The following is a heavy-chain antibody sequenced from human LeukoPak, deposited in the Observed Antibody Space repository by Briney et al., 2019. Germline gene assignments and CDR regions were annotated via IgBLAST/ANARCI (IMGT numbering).Heavy chain of an antibody. CDR2: IRYDGGNK. Sequence: GGSLRLSCAASGFTFSTYGMHWVRQAPGKGLEWVSLIRYDGGNKYYADSVKGRFTISRDNSRNTLYLQMNSLRAEDTAVYYCVKDPYGDYLRYFDYWGQGTLVTVSS. CDR3: VKDPYGDYLRYFDY. V-gene: IGHV3-30*02. J-gene: IGHJ4*02. D-gene: IGHD4-17*01. CDR1: GFTFSTYG.